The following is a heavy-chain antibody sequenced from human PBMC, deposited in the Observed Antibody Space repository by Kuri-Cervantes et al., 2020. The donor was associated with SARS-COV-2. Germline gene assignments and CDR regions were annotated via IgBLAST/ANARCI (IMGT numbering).Heavy chain of an antibody. Sequence: GESLKISCAASGFTFSNYAMTWVRQAPGEGLEWVSTISGSDDVTHLADSVKGRFTVSRDNSRNTLYLEMGSLRVEDTAVYYCAKRDAYSQGSYFDYWGHGTLVTVSS. J-gene: IGHJ4*01. CDR3: AKRDAYSQGSYFDY. D-gene: IGHD5-24*01. CDR1: GFTFSNYA. CDR2: ISGSDDVT. V-gene: IGHV3-23*01.